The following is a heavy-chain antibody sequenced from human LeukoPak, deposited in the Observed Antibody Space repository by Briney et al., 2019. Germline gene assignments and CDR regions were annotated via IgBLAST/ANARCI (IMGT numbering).Heavy chain of an antibody. CDR1: GFTFSSYA. D-gene: IGHD3-3*02. CDR2: ISGSGGST. CDR3: TRDLAEVPGPRMDV. J-gene: IGHJ6*02. V-gene: IGHV3-23*01. Sequence: TGGSLRLSCAASGFTFSSYAMSWVRQAPGKGLEWVSAISGSGGSTYYADSVKGRFTISRDNSKNTLYLQMDSLRDDDTARYFCTRDLAEVPGPRMDVWGQGTTVTVSS.